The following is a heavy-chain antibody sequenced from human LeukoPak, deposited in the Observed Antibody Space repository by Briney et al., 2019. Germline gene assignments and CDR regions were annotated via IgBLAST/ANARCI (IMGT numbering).Heavy chain of an antibody. CDR2: INPNSGGT. J-gene: IGHJ4*02. CDR1: GYTFTSYT. Sequence: GASVKVSCKASGYTFTSYTIHWVRQAPGQGLEWMGWINPNSGGTNYAQKFQGRVTMTRDTSISTAYMELSRLRSDDTAVYYCARADSGSYSYWGQGTLVTVSS. V-gene: IGHV1-2*02. D-gene: IGHD1-26*01. CDR3: ARADSGSYSY.